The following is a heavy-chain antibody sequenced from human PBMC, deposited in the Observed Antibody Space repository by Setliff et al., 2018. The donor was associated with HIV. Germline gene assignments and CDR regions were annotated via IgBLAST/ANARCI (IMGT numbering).Heavy chain of an antibody. V-gene: IGHV4-59*01. J-gene: IGHJ4*02. CDR1: GDSIRNDY. CDR2: ISYSGDT. D-gene: IGHD5-12*01. Sequence: SETLSLTCTVSGDSIRNDYWTWIRQPTEKGLEWIASISYSGDTNYNPSRMGRVTMSLDVSKNQISLRLTSVIAADTAVYYCAKGHEWLRNWGQGALVTV. CDR3: AKGHEWLRN.